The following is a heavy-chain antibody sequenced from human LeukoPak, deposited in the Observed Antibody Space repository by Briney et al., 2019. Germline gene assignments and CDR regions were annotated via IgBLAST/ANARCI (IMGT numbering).Heavy chain of an antibody. Sequence: ASVKVSCKASGYTFTGYYMHWVRQAPGQGLEWMGIINPSGGSTSYAQKFQGRVTMTRDTSTSTVYMELSSLRSEDPAVYYCARGYYYGSGSSYNFDYWGQGTLVTVSS. CDR1: GYTFTGYY. CDR2: INPSGGST. D-gene: IGHD3-10*01. J-gene: IGHJ4*02. CDR3: ARGYYYGSGSSYNFDY. V-gene: IGHV1-46*01.